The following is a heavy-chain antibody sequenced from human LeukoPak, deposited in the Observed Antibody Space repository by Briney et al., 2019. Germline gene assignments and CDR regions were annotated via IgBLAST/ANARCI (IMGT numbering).Heavy chain of an antibody. V-gene: IGHV1-2*02. Sequence: ASVKVSCKASGYTFTGYYMHWVRQPPGQGLEWMGWINLNSGGTNYAQKFQGRVTMTRDTSISTAYMELSRLRSDDTAVFYCAGDRVTTNTPYFDSWGQGTLVTVSS. CDR3: AGDRVTTNTPYFDS. J-gene: IGHJ4*02. CDR1: GYTFTGYY. D-gene: IGHD4-17*01. CDR2: INLNSGGT.